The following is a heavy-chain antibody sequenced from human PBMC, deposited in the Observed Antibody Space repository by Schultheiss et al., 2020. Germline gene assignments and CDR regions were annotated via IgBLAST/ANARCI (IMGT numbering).Heavy chain of an antibody. CDR1: GFTFGDYA. CDR2: ISFDGSDK. D-gene: IGHD1-26*01. J-gene: IGHJ3*01. Sequence: GGSLRLSCTASGFTFGDYAVNWFRQAPGKGLEWVAVISFDGSDKYYADSVKGRFNVSRDNSKNTLYLQVNSLSVDDTAVYYCARDGGSYGYAFDVWGQGTLVTVSS. V-gene: IGHV3-30-3*01. CDR3: ARDGGSYGYAFDV.